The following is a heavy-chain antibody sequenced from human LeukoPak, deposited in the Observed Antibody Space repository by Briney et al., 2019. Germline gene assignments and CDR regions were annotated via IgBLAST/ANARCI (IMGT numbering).Heavy chain of an antibody. J-gene: IGHJ4*02. CDR1: GGSFSGYY. V-gene: IGHV4-34*01. CDR2: INHSGST. D-gene: IGHD6-13*01. Sequence: SEXLSLTCAVYGGSFSGYYWSWIRQPPGKGLEWIGEINHSGSTNYNPSLKSRVTISVDTSKNQFSLKLSSVTAADTAVYYCARSGYSSSWYRVDYWGQGTLVTVSS. CDR3: ARSGYSSSWYRVDY.